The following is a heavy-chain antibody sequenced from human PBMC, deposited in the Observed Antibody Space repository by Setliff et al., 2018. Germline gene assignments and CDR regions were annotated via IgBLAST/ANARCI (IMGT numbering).Heavy chain of an antibody. V-gene: IGHV4-38-2*02. CDR3: VRDAGDGYGVDAYAGGGFDI. CDR2: MYHGGTT. J-gene: IGHJ3*02. CDR1: SLSVSSGYF. Sequence: SETLSLTCAVSSLSVSSGYFWGWIRQTPGKGLEWIGCMYHGGTTHYNPSLKSRVTISLDTSRNEFSLKLTSVTAADTAVYYCVRDAGDGYGVDAYAGGGFDIWGQGTMVTVSS. D-gene: IGHD4-17*01.